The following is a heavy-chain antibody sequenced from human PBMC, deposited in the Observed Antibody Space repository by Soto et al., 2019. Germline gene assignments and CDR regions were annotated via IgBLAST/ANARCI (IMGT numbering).Heavy chain of an antibody. V-gene: IGHV1-18*01. CDR1: GYTFTDYG. Sequence: ASVKVSCKASGYTFTDYGISWVRQAPGQGLEWMGWISGYNGNTDYAQSFQGRVTITRDTSASTAYMELSSLRSEDTAVYYCARDLGGWPDYWGQGTLVTVSS. CDR3: ARDLGGWPDY. J-gene: IGHJ4*02. D-gene: IGHD2-15*01. CDR2: ISGYNGNT.